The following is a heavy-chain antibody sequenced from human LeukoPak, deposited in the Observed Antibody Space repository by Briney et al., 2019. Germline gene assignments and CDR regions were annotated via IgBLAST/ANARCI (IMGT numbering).Heavy chain of an antibody. J-gene: IGHJ3*02. CDR3: TREGLSIAATPHAFDI. D-gene: IGHD2-15*01. Sequence: QPGRSLRLSCTASGFTFADYAMSWVRQAPGKGLEWVGFIRSKAYGGTTEYAASVKGRFTISRDDSKSIAYLQMNSLKTEDTAVYCCTREGLSIAATPHAFDIWGQGTMVTVSS. V-gene: IGHV3-49*04. CDR2: IRSKAYGGTT. CDR1: GFTFADYA.